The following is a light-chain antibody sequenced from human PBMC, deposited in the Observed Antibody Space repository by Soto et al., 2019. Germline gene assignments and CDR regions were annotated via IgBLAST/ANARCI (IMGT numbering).Light chain of an antibody. CDR1: RSVTGN. Sequence: EIVMTQSPATLSVSPGERATLSCRASRSVTGNLAWYQQKLGQTPRLLIYGASTRATGIPARFSGSGSETEFTLTISSLHSEDFAVYYCQQYNNWPLTFGGGTKVEIK. CDR3: QQYNNWPLT. V-gene: IGKV3-15*01. J-gene: IGKJ4*01. CDR2: GAS.